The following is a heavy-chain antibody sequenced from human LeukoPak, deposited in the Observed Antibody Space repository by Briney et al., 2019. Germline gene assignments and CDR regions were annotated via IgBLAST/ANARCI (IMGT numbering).Heavy chain of an antibody. CDR1: GYTFSDYY. J-gene: IGHJ3*02. CDR2: INPSGGST. Sequence: ASVKVSCKTSGYTFSDYYLHWVRQAPGQGPEWMGIINPSGGSTSYAQKFQGRVTMTRDTSTSTVYMELSSLRSEDTAVYHCARVMDSGSFGAAFDIWGQGTMVTVSS. CDR3: ARVMDSGSFGAAFDI. V-gene: IGHV1-46*01. D-gene: IGHD1-26*01.